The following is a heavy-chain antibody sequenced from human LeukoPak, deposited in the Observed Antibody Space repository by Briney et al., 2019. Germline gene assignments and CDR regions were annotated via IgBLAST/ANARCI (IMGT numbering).Heavy chain of an antibody. CDR3: ASTLSRGYSYGSFDY. J-gene: IGHJ4*02. CDR1: GYTFTSYA. D-gene: IGHD5-18*01. Sequence: ASVKVSCKASGYTFTSYAMNWVRQAPGQGLEWMGWINTNTGNPTYAQGFTGRFVFSLDTSVSTAYLQISSLKAEDTAVYYCASTLSRGYSYGSFDYWGQGTLVTVSS. V-gene: IGHV7-4-1*02. CDR2: INTNTGNP.